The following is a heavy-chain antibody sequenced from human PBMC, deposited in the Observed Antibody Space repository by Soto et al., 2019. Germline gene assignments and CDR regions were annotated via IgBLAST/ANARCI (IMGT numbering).Heavy chain of an antibody. J-gene: IGHJ3*02. CDR3: ARDLHPGYCSGGSCPLGLAFDI. D-gene: IGHD2-15*01. CDR2: IIPIFGTA. CDR1: GGTFSSYA. Sequence: QVQLVQSGAEVKKPGSSVKVSCKASGGTFSSYAISWVRQAPGQGLEWMGGIIPIFGTANYAQKFQGRVTITADESTSTDYMELSSLRSEDTAVYYCARDLHPGYCSGGSCPLGLAFDIWGQGTMVTVSS. V-gene: IGHV1-69*01.